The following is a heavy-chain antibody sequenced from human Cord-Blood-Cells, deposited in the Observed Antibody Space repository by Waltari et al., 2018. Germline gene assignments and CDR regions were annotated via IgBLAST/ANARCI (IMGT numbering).Heavy chain of an antibody. D-gene: IGHD6-6*01. Sequence: GSISSGGYYWSWIRQHPGKGLEWIGYIYYSGSTYYNPSLKSRVTISVDTSKNQFSLKLSSVTAADTAVYYCARGKYSSSYNWFDPWGQGTLVTVSS. J-gene: IGHJ5*02. CDR3: ARGKYSSSYNWFDP. V-gene: IGHV4-31*02. CDR2: IYYSGST. CDR1: GSISSGGYY.